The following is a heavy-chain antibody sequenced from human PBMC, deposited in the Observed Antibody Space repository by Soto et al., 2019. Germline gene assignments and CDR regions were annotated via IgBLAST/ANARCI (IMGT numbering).Heavy chain of an antibody. V-gene: IGHV4-31*01. CDR1: GCSISSSGYY. J-gene: IGHJ4*02. D-gene: IGHD3-22*01. Sequence: SETLSLTCTASGCSISSSGYYWSWIRQHPGKGLEWIGYIYYSGSTYYNPSLKSLVTISVDPSKNQFSLKLNSVTAADTAVYYCARQANCYDSSGYYYGSYFDYWGQGTLVTVSS. CDR3: ARQANCYDSSGYYYGSYFDY. CDR2: IYYSGST.